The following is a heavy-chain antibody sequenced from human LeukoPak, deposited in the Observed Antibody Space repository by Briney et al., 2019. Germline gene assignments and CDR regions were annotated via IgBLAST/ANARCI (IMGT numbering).Heavy chain of an antibody. D-gene: IGHD3-22*01. CDR1: GFTFSSYS. J-gene: IGHJ6*02. CDR2: ISSSSSYI. CDR3: ARGDSSGYYFYYYYGMDV. Sequence: PGGSLRLSCAASGFTFSSYSMNWVRQAPGKGLEWVSSISSSSSYIYYADSVKGRFTISRDNAKNSLYLQMNSLRAEDTAVYYYARGDSSGYYFYYYYGMDVWGQGTTVTVSS. V-gene: IGHV3-21*01.